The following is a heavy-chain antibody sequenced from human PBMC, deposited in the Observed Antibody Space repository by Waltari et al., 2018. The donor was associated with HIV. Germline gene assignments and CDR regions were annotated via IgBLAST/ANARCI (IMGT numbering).Heavy chain of an antibody. D-gene: IGHD2-8*01. CDR3: VKSMRDLRPSAFDL. Sequence: EVQLLESGGGLVQPGGSLRRSCAASGFNFRNFAMSWVRQAPGKGPEWVSALSGSGSTASYTDTVKGRFTISRDFSNNTLSLQMNNLRAEDTAVYFCVKSMRDLRPSAFDLWGQGTMVAISS. V-gene: IGHV3-23*01. J-gene: IGHJ3*01. CDR1: GFNFRNFA. CDR2: LSGSGSTA.